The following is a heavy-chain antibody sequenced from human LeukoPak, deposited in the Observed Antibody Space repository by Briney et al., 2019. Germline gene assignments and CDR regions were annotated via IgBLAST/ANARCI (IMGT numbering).Heavy chain of an antibody. CDR2: ISSSSSYI. D-gene: IGHD6-6*01. J-gene: IGHJ4*02. CDR1: GFTFSSYS. CDR3: AKDLELGSSAANLFDY. Sequence: GGSLRLSCAASGFTFSSYSMNWVRQAPGKGLEWVSSISSSSSYIYYADSVKGRFTISRDNSKNTLYLQMNSLRAEDTAVYYCAKDLELGSSAANLFDYWGQGTLVTVSS. V-gene: IGHV3-21*01.